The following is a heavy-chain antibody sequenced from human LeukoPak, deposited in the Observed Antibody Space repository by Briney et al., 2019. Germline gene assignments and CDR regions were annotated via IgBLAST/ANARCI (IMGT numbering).Heavy chain of an antibody. J-gene: IGHJ4*02. D-gene: IGHD3-22*01. V-gene: IGHV4-39*01. CDR2: IYYSGST. Sequence: SETLSLTCTVSGGSISSSSYYWGWIRQPPGKGLEWIGSIYYSGSTYYNPSLKSRVTISVDTSKNQFSLKLSSVTAADTAVYYCARIVVIKWGFDYWGQGTLVTVSS. CDR3: ARIVVIKWGFDY. CDR1: GGSISSSSYY.